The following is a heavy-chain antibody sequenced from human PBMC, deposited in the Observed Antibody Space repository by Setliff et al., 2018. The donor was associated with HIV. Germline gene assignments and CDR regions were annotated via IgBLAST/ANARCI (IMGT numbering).Heavy chain of an antibody. Sequence: SETLSLTCTVSGGSISSDDYYWNWIRQPPGKGLEWIGYITYSGSAYYNPSLKSRVTISIDTSKNQFFLKVTSVTAADTAVYYCARLPSYYYYYYMDVWGKGTTVTSP. CDR1: GGSISSDDYY. CDR2: ITYSGSA. CDR3: ARLPSYYYYYYMDV. J-gene: IGHJ6*03. V-gene: IGHV4-30-4*08.